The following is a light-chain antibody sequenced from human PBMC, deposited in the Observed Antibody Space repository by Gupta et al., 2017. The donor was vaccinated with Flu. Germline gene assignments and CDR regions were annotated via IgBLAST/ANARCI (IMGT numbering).Light chain of an antibody. V-gene: IGKV2-28*01. CDR3: MQAQETPT. CDR1: QSLLHSNGYNY. Sequence: DIVMTQSPRSLPVTPGEPASISCTSSQSLLHSNGYNYLDWYVQKPGQSPQLLIYLASNRASGVPDRFSGSGSGTGFMLTISRVEAEDVGIYYCMQAQETPTFGQGTRLEIK. CDR2: LAS. J-gene: IGKJ5*01.